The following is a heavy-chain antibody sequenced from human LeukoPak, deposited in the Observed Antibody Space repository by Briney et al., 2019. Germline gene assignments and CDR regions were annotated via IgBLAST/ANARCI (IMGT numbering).Heavy chain of an antibody. J-gene: IGHJ4*02. V-gene: IGHV3-49*04. CDR1: GFTFGDYA. Sequence: PGRSLRLSCTASGFTFGDYAMSWVRQAPGKGLEWGGFIRSKAYGGTTEYAASVKGRFTIARDDSKSIAYLQMNSLKTEDTAVYYCTRGLLGSGSQDDYWGQGTLVTVSS. D-gene: IGHD3-10*02. CDR3: TRGLLGSGSQDDY. CDR2: IRSKAYGGTT.